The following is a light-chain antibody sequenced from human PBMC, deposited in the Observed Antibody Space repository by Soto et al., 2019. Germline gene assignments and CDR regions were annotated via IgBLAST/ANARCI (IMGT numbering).Light chain of an antibody. Sequence: EIVLTQSPATLSLSPGERVTLSCRASQSVSSYLAWHQQKPGQAPRLLMFRTSSRATGFPARFSGSGSGTEFNLTISSLQSEDFGVYYCQQYNNWPRATFGGGTKVDIK. CDR1: QSVSSY. CDR2: RTS. CDR3: QQYNNWPRAT. J-gene: IGKJ4*01. V-gene: IGKV3-15*01.